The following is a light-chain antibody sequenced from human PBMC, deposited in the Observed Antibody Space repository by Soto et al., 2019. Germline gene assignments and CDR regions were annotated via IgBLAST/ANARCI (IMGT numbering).Light chain of an antibody. J-gene: IGKJ2*01. CDR3: QQYKHYSEAT. Sequence: DIQMTQSPSTLSASVGDRVTITCRASQSISSWLAWYQQKPGKAPMVLIHKASDLENGVPSRFSGSGSGTEFTLTISSLQPDDLGTYYCQQYKHYSEATFGQGTK. CDR2: KAS. V-gene: IGKV1-5*03. CDR1: QSISSW.